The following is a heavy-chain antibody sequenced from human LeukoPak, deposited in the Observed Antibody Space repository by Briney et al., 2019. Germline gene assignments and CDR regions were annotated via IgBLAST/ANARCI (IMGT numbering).Heavy chain of an antibody. CDR3: AREANSGWFDP. V-gene: IGHV4-59*01. CDR1: GGSISSYY. D-gene: IGHD3-10*01. CDR2: IYYSGST. J-gene: IGHJ5*02. Sequence: SETLSLTCTVSGGSISSYYWSWIRQPPGKGLEWIGYIYYSGSTNYNPSLKSRVTISVDTSKNQFSLKLSSVTAADTAVYYCAREANSGWFDPWGQGTLVTVSS.